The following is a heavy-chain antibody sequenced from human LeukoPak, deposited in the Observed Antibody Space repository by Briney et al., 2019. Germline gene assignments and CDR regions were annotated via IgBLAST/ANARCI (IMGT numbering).Heavy chain of an antibody. V-gene: IGHV3-11*01. CDR1: GFTFNDYY. CDR3: ATDGAGFDT. Sequence: GGSLRLSCAASGFTFNDYYMSWIRQAPGKGLEWLSYINIGGTNTHYADSVKGRFTISRDNAKKSLYLEMNNLRAEDTAVYYCATDGAGFDTWARESWSPSPQ. J-gene: IGHJ5*02. CDR2: INIGGTNT.